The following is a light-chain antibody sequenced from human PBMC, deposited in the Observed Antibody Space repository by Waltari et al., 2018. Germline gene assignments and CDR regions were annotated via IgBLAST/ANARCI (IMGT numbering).Light chain of an antibody. CDR3: SSYTGSSTWV. CDR2: DVT. J-gene: IGLJ3*02. V-gene: IGLV2-14*03. Sequence: SQPYPGKAPKRMIYDVTRRPSGVSSRFAGSKSGNTASLTISGLQAEDEAEYYCSSYTGSSTWVFGGGTKLTVL.